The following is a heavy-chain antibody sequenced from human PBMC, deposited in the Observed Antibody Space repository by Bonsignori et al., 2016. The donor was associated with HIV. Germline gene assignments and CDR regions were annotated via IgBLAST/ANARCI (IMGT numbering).Heavy chain of an antibody. J-gene: IGHJ5*02. CDR3: ARGYYDFWSGYYRRGEEYDNHREPNWFDP. Sequence: WIRQPPGKGLEWVSSISSSSSYIYYADSVKGRFTISRDNAKNSLYLQMNSLRAEDTAVYYCARGYYDFWSGYYRRGEEYDNHREPNWFDPWGQGTLVTVSS. D-gene: IGHD3-3*01. V-gene: IGHV3-21*01. CDR2: ISSSSSYI.